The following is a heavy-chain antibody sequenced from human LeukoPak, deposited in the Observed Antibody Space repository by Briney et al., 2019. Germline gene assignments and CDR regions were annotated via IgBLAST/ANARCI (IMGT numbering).Heavy chain of an antibody. CDR2: ISVSGGST. Sequence: GGSLRLSCAASGFTFSSYAMSWVRQAPGKGLECISSISVSGGSTYYADSVKGRFTISRDNSKNTPYLQMNSLRAEDTAVYYCAKGVADLYYYGMDVWGQGTTVTVSS. V-gene: IGHV3-23*01. CDR3: AKGVADLYYYGMDV. J-gene: IGHJ6*02. CDR1: GFTFSSYA. D-gene: IGHD6-19*01.